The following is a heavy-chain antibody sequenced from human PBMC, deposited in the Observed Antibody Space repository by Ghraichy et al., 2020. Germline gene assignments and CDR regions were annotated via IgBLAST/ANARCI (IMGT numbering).Heavy chain of an antibody. CDR2: ISSSSSYI. V-gene: IGHV3-21*01. CDR3: ARGHTDGYNYYDY. CDR1: GFTFSSNS. D-gene: IGHD5-24*01. J-gene: IGHJ4*02. Sequence: GGSLRLSCAASGFTFSSNSMNWVRQAPGKGLEWVSSISSSSSYIYYADSVKGRFTISRDNAKNSLYLQMNSLRAEDTAVYYCARGHTDGYNYYDYWGQGTLVTVSS.